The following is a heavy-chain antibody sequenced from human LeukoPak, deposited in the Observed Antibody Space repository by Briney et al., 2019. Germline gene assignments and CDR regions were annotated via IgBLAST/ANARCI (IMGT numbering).Heavy chain of an antibody. CDR2: IIPIFGTA. J-gene: IGHJ4*02. CDR1: GGTFSSYA. V-gene: IGHV1-69*13. D-gene: IGHD4-23*01. Sequence: ASVKVSCKASGGTFSSYAISWVRQAPGQGLEWMGGIIPIFGTANYAQKFQGRVTITADESTSTAYMELSSLRSEDTAVYYCARDYGGNSGHSFDYWGQGTLVTVSS. CDR3: ARDYGGNSGHSFDY.